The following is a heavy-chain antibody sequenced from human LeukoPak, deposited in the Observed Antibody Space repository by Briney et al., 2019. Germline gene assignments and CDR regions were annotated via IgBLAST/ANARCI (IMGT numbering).Heavy chain of an antibody. Sequence: SETLSLTCTVSGGSISSSSYYWGWTRQPPGKGLEWIGSIYYSGSTYYNPSLKSRVTISVDTSKNQLSLKLSSVTAADTAVYYCASIPGYSSGGYYYYYMDVWGKGTTVTVSS. J-gene: IGHJ6*03. CDR2: IYYSGST. CDR1: GGSISSSSYY. CDR3: ASIPGYSSGGYYYYYMDV. D-gene: IGHD6-19*01. V-gene: IGHV4-39*01.